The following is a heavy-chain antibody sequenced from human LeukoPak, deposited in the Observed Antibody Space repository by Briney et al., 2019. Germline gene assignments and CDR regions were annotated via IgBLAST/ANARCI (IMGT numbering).Heavy chain of an antibody. CDR2: IYSGATT. CDR3: ARVGDHFHWNLDL. V-gene: IGHV3-53*01. CDR1: GFTLSTHY. J-gene: IGHJ2*01. D-gene: IGHD2-21*01. Sequence: PGGSLRLSCAASGFTLSTHYMNWVRQAPGKGLEWVSIIYSGATTYYADSVKGRFTISRDTSKNTVSLQMNSLRADDTAVYFCARVGDHFHWNLDLWGRGTLVTVSS.